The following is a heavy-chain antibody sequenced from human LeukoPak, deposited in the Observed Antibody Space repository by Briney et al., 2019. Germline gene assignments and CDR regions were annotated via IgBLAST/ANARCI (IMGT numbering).Heavy chain of an antibody. CDR1: GFTFSSYA. J-gene: IGHJ4*02. V-gene: IGHV3-23*01. CDR2: ISGSGGST. Sequence: PGGSLRLSCAASGFTFSSYAMSWVRQAPGKGLEWDSAISGSGGSTYYADPVKGRFTISRDNSKNTLYLQMNSLRAEDTAVYYCAKARRSACSSTSCYPFDYWGQGTLVTVSS. CDR3: AKARRSACSSTSCYPFDY. D-gene: IGHD2-2*01.